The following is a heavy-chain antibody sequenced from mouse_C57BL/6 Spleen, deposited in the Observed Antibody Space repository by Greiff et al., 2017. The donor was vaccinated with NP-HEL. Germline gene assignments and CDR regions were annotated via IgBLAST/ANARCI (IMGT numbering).Heavy chain of an antibody. J-gene: IGHJ4*01. CDR1: GFTFSSYA. Sequence: DVMLVESGGGLVKPGGSLKLSCAASGFTFSSYAMSWVRQTPEKRLEWVATISDGGSYTYYPDNVKGRFTISRDNAKNNLYLQMSHLKSEDTAMYYCARESTMITTGDPYYYAMDYWGQGTSVTVSS. CDR3: ARESTMITTGDPYYYAMDY. D-gene: IGHD2-4*01. V-gene: IGHV5-4*01. CDR2: ISDGGSYT.